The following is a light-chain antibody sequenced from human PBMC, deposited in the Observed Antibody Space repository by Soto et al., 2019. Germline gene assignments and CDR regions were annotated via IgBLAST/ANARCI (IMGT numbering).Light chain of an antibody. CDR2: EVS. Sequence: QSVRTQPASVSVSPGQSITISCSGPSGDVGAYDYVSWYQQHPGKAPKYLIYEVSNRPSGISDRFSGSKSGTTASLTISALQAEDEADYYCSSYTTTAPYVFGTGTKVTVL. V-gene: IGLV2-14*01. CDR3: SSYTTTAPYV. J-gene: IGLJ1*01. CDR1: SGDVGAYDY.